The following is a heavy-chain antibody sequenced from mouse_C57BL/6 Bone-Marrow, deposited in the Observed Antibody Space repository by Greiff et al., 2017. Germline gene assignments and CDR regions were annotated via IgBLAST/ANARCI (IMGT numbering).Heavy chain of an antibody. CDR3: ARPAVVAPLGFDV. D-gene: IGHD1-1*01. J-gene: IGHJ1*03. CDR1: GFTFSDYG. V-gene: IGHV5-15*01. CDR2: ISNLAYSI. Sequence: EVKVVESGGGLVQPGGSLTLSCAASGFTFSDYGMAWVRQAPRKGPEWVAFISNLAYSIYYADTVTGRFTISSENAKNTLYLEMRSLRSEDTAMNYCARPAVVAPLGFDVWGTGTTVTVSS.